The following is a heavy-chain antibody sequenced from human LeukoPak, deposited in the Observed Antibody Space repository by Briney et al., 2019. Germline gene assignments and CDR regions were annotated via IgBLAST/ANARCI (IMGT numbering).Heavy chain of an antibody. CDR3: AKDQVRASGPY. J-gene: IGHJ4*02. CDR1: GFTFSSYA. CDR2: ISGSGGST. Sequence: GGSLRLSXAASGFTFSSYAMSWVRQAPGKGLEWVSAISGSGGSTYYADSVKGRFTISGDNSKNTLYLQMNSLRAEDTAVYYCAKDQVRASGPYWGQGTLVTVSS. V-gene: IGHV3-23*01. D-gene: IGHD3-10*01.